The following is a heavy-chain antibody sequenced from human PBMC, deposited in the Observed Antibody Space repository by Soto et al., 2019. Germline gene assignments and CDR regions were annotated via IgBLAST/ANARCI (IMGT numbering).Heavy chain of an antibody. CDR2: IWYDGGNK. V-gene: IGHV3-33*01. CDR3: ARDLVLYGSGIPFDY. J-gene: IGHJ4*02. Sequence: GGSLRLSCAASGFTFSSYGMHWVRQAPGKGLEWVAVIWYDGGNKYYADSVKGRFTISRDNSKNTLYLQMNSLRAEDTAVYYCARDLVLYGSGIPFDYWGQGTLVTVSS. D-gene: IGHD3-10*01. CDR1: GFTFSSYG.